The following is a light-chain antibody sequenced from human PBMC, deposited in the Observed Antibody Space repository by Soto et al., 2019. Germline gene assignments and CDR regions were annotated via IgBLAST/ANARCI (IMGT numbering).Light chain of an antibody. CDR1: SNDVGGYNY. Sequence: QSVLTQPPSASGSPGQSVTISCTGTSNDVGGYNYVSCYQQHPGKDPKLMIYEVNKRPSEVPDRISASKSSNTDSLSVSGLQAEDEDDYYCSSFAVSTSFVFGTATKLTVL. J-gene: IGLJ1*01. V-gene: IGLV2-8*01. CDR3: SSFAVSTSFV. CDR2: EVN.